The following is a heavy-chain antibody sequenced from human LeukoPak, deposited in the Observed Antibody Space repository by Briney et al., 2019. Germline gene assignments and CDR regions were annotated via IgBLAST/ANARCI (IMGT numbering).Heavy chain of an antibody. Sequence: GGSLRLSCAVSGLSFSSFSMNWVRQAPGEGLEWVSSISSSRSYIYYADSGEGRFTISRHNAKNSLYRQMNSLRAEDTAVYYCARAGPSSSSHQFDYWGQGTLVTVSS. D-gene: IGHD6-13*01. CDR3: ARAGPSSSSHQFDY. CDR1: GLSFSSFS. J-gene: IGHJ4*02. CDR2: ISSSRSYI. V-gene: IGHV3-21*01.